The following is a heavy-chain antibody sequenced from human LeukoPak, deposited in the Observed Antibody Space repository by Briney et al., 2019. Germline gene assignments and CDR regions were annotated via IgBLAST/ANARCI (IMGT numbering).Heavy chain of an antibody. CDR1: GFTFSSYA. CDR2: ISGSGGST. V-gene: IGHV3-23*01. J-gene: IGHJ6*02. CDR3: AKAVTVTTHYYGMGV. Sequence: GGSLRLSCAASGFTFSSYAMSWVRQAPGKGLECVSAISGSGGSTYYADSVKGRFTISRDNSKNTLYLQMNSLRAEDTAVYYCAKAVTVTTHYYGMGVWGQGTTVTVSS. D-gene: IGHD4-11*01.